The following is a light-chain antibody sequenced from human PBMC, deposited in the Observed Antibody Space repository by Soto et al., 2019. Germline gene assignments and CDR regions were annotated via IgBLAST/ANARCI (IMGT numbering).Light chain of an antibody. CDR3: QQRSNWPIT. V-gene: IGKV3D-20*02. J-gene: IGKJ5*01. CDR1: ESVSSSF. Sequence: EIVTTQSPATLSVSPGERVTLSCTASESVSSSFLAWYQQRPGQSPRLLIYAASNTAPGIPDRFSGSGSGTDFTLTISRLEPEDFAVYYCQQRSNWPITFGQGRRLEIK. CDR2: AAS.